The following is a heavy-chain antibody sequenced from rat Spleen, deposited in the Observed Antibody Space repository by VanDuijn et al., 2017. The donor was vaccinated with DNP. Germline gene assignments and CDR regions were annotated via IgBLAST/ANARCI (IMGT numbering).Heavy chain of an antibody. J-gene: IGHJ2*01. Sequence: EVQLVESGGDLVQPGKSLKLSCAASGFTFSKYDMAWVRQATREGLEWVASISPDGGYSHYRDSVRGRFTVARDNAKSTLYLQINSLRSEDMATYYCVRWNSGHFDYWGQGVMVTVSS. D-gene: IGHD4-3*01. V-gene: IGHV5-25*01. CDR3: VRWNSGHFDY. CDR1: GFTFSKYD. CDR2: ISPDGGYS.